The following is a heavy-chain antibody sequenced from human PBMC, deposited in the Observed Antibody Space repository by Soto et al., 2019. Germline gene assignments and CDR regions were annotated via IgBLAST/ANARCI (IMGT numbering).Heavy chain of an antibody. J-gene: IGHJ6*02. CDR2: ISVGGANT. Sequence: EVQLLESGGGLVQPGGSLRLSCAASGFTFSTYAMSWVRQAPGKGLEWVSAISVGGANTYYADSVKGRFTISRDNSKNTLYLPMNSLRAEDTAVYYCAKDRRGQFKGHYYYYGMDVWGQGTTVTVSS. CDR1: GFTFSTYA. V-gene: IGHV3-23*01. D-gene: IGHD3-16*01. CDR3: AKDRRGQFKGHYYYYGMDV.